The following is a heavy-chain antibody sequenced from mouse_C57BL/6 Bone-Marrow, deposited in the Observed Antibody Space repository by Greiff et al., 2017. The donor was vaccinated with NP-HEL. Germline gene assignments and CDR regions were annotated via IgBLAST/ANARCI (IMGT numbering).Heavy chain of an antibody. V-gene: IGHV1-52*01. CDR3: AGGFDY. Sequence: VKLQQPGAELVRPGSSVKLSCKASGYTFTSYWMHWVKQRPVQGLEWIGNIDPSDSETHYTQKFKDKATLTVDKSSSTAYMQLSSLTSEDSAVYYCAGGFDYWGQGTTLTVSS. CDR1: GYTFTSYW. CDR2: IDPSDSET. J-gene: IGHJ2*01.